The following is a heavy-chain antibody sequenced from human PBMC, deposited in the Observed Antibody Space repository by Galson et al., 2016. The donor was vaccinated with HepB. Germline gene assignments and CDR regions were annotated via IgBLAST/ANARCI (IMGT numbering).Heavy chain of an antibody. Sequence: SLRLSCAASGFTFSNAWMSWVRQAPGKGPEWVGRIKSKTDGGTTDYAAPVNGRFSISRDDSKNTLYLQMNSLKTEDTAVYYCRYGMDVWGQGTTVTVSS. CDR2: IKSKTDGGTT. J-gene: IGHJ6*02. V-gene: IGHV3-15*01. CDR3: RYGMDV. CDR1: GFTFSNAW.